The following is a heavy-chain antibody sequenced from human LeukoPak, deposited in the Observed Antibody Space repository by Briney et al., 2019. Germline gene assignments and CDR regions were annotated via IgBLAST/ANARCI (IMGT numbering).Heavy chain of an antibody. V-gene: IGHV3-23*01. CDR2: ISGSGDNT. CDR3: AKGSYYDSSGTYYFDH. D-gene: IGHD3-22*01. CDR1: GFTFSGYA. J-gene: IGHJ4*02. Sequence: GGSLRLSCAASGFTFSGYAMSWVRQAPGKGLEWVSAISGSGDNTYYADSVKGRFTISRDNSKNTLYLQMNSLRAEDTALYYCAKGSYYDSSGTYYFDHWGQGTLVTVSS.